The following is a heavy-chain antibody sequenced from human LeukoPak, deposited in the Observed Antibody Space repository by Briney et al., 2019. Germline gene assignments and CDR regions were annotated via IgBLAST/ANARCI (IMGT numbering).Heavy chain of an antibody. CDR3: AKDVDYGDYVVY. CDR1: GGTFSSYA. V-gene: IGHV3-23*01. D-gene: IGHD4-17*01. J-gene: IGHJ4*02. Sequence: SCKASGGTFSSYAISWVRQAPGRGPEWVSAISSSGDRTYYADSVKGRFTISRDNSKNTLYLQMNSLRAEDTAIYYCAKDVDYGDYVVYWGQGTLVTVSS. CDR2: ISSSGDRT.